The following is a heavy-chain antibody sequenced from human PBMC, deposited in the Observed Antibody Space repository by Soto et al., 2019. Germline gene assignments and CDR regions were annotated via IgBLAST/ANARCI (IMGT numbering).Heavy chain of an antibody. D-gene: IGHD3-3*01. CDR1: GYSISSGYY. V-gene: IGHV4-38-2*02. CDR2: IYHSGST. Sequence: PSDPLTLTCAVSGYSISSGYYWGWIRQPPGKGLEWIGSIYHSGSTYYNPSLKSRVTISVDTSKNQFSLKLSSVTAADTAVYYCARDSSAYYDFWSGPGSWFDPWGQGTLVTVSS. CDR3: ARDSSAYYDFWSGPGSWFDP. J-gene: IGHJ5*02.